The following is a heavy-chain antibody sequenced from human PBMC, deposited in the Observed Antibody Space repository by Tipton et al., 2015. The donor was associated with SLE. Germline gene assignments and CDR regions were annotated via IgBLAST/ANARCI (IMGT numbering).Heavy chain of an antibody. J-gene: IGHJ5*02. CDR1: GYSISSGYY. Sequence: TLSLTCTVSGYSISSGYYWGWIRQPPGKGLEWIGSIYHSGITYYNPSLKSHVTISVDTSKNPFSLKMSFVTAADTAVYYCARASRSSYNWYDPWGQGTLVTVSS. CDR3: ARASRSSYNWYDP. D-gene: IGHD3-10*01. CDR2: IYHSGIT. V-gene: IGHV4-38-2*02.